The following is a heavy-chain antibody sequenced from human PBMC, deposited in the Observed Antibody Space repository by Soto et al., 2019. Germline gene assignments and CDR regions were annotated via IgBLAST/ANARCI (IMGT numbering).Heavy chain of an antibody. CDR2: IGVTAGST. V-gene: IGHV3-23*01. J-gene: IGHJ4*02. CDR3: AKVMYTWNDVAAFDS. CDR1: RFTFSNFA. Sequence: LRLSCEASRFTFSNFAMSWVRQAPGKGLEWISTIGVTAGSTYYTDSVRGRFTISRDNSKNTLYLEMNSLRAEDTALYYCAKVMYTWNDVAAFDSWGQGTLVTVSS. D-gene: IGHD1-1*01.